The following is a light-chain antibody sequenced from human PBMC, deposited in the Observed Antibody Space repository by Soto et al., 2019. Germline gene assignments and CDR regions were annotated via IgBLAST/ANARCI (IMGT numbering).Light chain of an antibody. V-gene: IGLV2-8*01. J-gene: IGLJ1*01. CDR1: SSDVGGYNF. Sequence: QSALTQPPSASGSPGQSVTISCTGTSSDVGGYNFVSWYQQHPGKAPKLIIYEVNKRPSGVPDRFSASKSVNTASLTVSGLQAEDEADYYCSSYAGTNNRYVFGTGTKLTVL. CDR2: EVN. CDR3: SSYAGTNNRYV.